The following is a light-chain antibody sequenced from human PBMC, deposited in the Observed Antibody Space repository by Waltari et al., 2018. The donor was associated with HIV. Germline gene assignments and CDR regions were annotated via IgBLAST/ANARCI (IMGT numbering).Light chain of an antibody. CDR2: GAS. J-gene: IGKJ3*01. Sequence: EIVLTRSPGTLSLSPGERATHSCRASQSVSSRYLASYHQKPVQAPRLLIYGASSRATGIPDRFSGSGSGTDFTLTISSLQPEDFATYYCQQTHTIPYTFGPGTTLDIK. CDR1: QSVSSRY. CDR3: QQTHTIPYT. V-gene: IGKV3-20*01.